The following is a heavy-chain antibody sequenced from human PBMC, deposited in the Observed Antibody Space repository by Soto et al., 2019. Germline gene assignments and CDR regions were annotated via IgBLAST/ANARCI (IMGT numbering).Heavy chain of an antibody. V-gene: IGHV4-30-2*01. CDR3: ARVPDY. CDR1: GGSISCGGYS. D-gene: IGHD2-2*01. CDR2: MYHSGST. J-gene: IGHJ4*02. Sequence: SETLSLTCAVSGGSISCGGYSWSWIRQPPGKGLEWIGYMYHSGSTYYNPSLKSRVTISIDRSKNQFSLKLSSVTAEDTALYYCARVPDYWGQGILVTV.